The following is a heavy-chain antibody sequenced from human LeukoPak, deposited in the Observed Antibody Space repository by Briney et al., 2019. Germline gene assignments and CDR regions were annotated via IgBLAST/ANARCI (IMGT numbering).Heavy chain of an antibody. J-gene: IGHJ4*02. V-gene: IGHV3-53*01. Sequence: GGSLRLSCAASGFTVSSNYMSWVRQAPGKGLEWVSVIYSGGNTYYADSVKGRFTISRDNSKNTLYLQMNGLRAEDTAVYYCARDRVGATTNFDYWGQGTLVTVSS. CDR2: IYSGGNT. D-gene: IGHD1-26*01. CDR3: ARDRVGATTNFDY. CDR1: GFTVSSNY.